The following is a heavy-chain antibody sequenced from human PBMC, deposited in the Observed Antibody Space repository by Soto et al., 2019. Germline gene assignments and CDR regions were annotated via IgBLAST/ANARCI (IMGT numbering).Heavy chain of an antibody. V-gene: IGHV3-23*01. CDR3: AKTQYNYYDSSGYPTHNFDY. Sequence: PGGSLRLSCAASGFTFSSYAMSWVRQAPGKGLEWVSAISGSASSTYYADSVKGRFTISRDNSKNTLHLQMNSLRAEDTAVYYCAKTQYNYYDSSGYPTHNFDYWGQGTLVTVS. D-gene: IGHD3-22*01. CDR1: GFTFSSYA. J-gene: IGHJ4*02. CDR2: ISGSASST.